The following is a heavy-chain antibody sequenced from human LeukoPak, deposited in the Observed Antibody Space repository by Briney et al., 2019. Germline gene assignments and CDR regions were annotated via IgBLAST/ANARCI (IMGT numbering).Heavy chain of an antibody. Sequence: SETLSLTCTVSGGSISSYYWSWIRQPPGKGLEWIGSIYYSGSTYYNPSLKSRVTISVDTSKNQFSLKLSSVTAADTAVYYCARVLNYYDSSGYLYWGQGTLVTVSS. J-gene: IGHJ4*02. CDR1: GGSISSYY. CDR2: IYYSGST. D-gene: IGHD3-22*01. V-gene: IGHV4-59*12. CDR3: ARVLNYYDSSGYLY.